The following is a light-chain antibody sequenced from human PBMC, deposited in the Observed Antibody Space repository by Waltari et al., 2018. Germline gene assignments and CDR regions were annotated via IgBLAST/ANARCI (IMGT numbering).Light chain of an antibody. CDR3: QQYSYWPPGKT. V-gene: IGKV1-39*01. CDR2: AAS. CDR1: QSISSY. Sequence: DIQMTQSPSSLSASVGDRVTITCRASQSISSYLNWYQQKPGKAPKLLIYAASSLQSGVPSRFSGSGSGTDFTLTISSLQPEDFAVYYCQQYSYWPPGKTFGPGTKVHVK. J-gene: IGKJ3*01.